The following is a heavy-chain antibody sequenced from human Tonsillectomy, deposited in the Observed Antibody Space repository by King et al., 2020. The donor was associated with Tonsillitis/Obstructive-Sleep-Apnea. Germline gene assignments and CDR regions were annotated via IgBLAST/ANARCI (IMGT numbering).Heavy chain of an antibody. V-gene: IGHV4-34*01. CDR3: ARGRPLIAAAVAYYYYMDV. D-gene: IGHD6-13*01. Sequence: VQLQQWGAGLLKPSETLSLTCAVYGGSFSGYYWSWIRQPPGKGLEWIGEINHSGSTNYNPSLKSRVTISVATSKKQFSLKLSSVTASDTVVYYCARGRPLIAAAVAYYYYMDVWGKGTTVTVS. J-gene: IGHJ6*03. CDR2: INHSGST. CDR1: GGSFSGYY.